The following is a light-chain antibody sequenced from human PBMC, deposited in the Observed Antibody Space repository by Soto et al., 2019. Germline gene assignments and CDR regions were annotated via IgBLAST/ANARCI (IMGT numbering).Light chain of an antibody. CDR3: AAWDDTLNGYV. V-gene: IGLV1-44*01. Sequence: QAVLTQPPSTSGTPGQRVTLSCSGGSSNIGSKTVNWYQHLPGTAPKLLIYSNNQRPSGVPDRFSGSKSGTSASLAVSGLQSEDEADYYCAAWDDTLNGYVFGTGTKLTVL. J-gene: IGLJ1*01. CDR1: SSNIGSKT. CDR2: SNN.